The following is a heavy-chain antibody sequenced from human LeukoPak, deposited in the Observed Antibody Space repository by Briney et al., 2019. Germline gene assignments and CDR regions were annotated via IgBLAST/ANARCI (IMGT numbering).Heavy chain of an antibody. D-gene: IGHD2-21*02. V-gene: IGHV1-69*13. CDR3: ARDPLAYCGGDCYSEAFDI. Sequence: SVKVSCKASGGTFSSYAISWVRQAPGQGLEWMGGIIPIFGTANYAQKFQGRVTITADESTSTAYMELSSLRSEDTAVYYCARDPLAYCGGDCYSEAFDIWGQGTMVTVSS. CDR1: GGTFSSYA. J-gene: IGHJ3*02. CDR2: IIPIFGTA.